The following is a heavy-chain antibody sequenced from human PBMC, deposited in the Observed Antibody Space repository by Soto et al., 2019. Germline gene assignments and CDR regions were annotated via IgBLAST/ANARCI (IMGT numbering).Heavy chain of an antibody. CDR1: GGSISSYY. J-gene: IGHJ6*02. D-gene: IGHD1-20*01. Sequence: SETLSLTCTVSGGSISSYYWSWIRQPPGKGLEWIGYIYYSGSTNCNPSLKSRVTISVDTSKNQFSLKLSSVTAADTAVYYCARDRAKWKDYYYYGMDVWGQGTTVTVSS. V-gene: IGHV4-59*12. CDR3: ARDRAKWKDYYYYGMDV. CDR2: IYYSGST.